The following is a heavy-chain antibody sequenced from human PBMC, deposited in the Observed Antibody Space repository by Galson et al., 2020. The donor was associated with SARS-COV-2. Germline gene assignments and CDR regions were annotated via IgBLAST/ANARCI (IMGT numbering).Heavy chain of an antibody. D-gene: IGHD5-12*01. CDR3: ARDQEAIRWLQSPSSFFDS. CDR2: INPNSGGT. Sequence: ASVKVSCKASGYTFTDYYMHWVRLAPGQGLEWMGWINPNSGGTNYAQKFQGRVTMTRDTSIRTAYMELRTLRSDDTAVYYCARDQEAIRWLQSPSSFFDSWGQGTLVTVSS. CDR1: GYTFTDYY. J-gene: IGHJ4*02. V-gene: IGHV1-2*02.